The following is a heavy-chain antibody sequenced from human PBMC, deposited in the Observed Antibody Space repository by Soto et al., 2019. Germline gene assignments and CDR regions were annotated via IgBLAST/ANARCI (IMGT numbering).Heavy chain of an antibody. V-gene: IGHV1-18*04. CDR3: ARVVKAGDYGDYGRYYFDY. CDR1: GYTFTTYG. Sequence: QVQLVQSGAEVKKPGASVKVSCKASGYTFTTYGITWVRQAPGQGLEWMGWISAYSGNTNHAQKPQGRPPVTTDTFTNTAYMDLRSLRSDDTAVYYCARVVKAGDYGDYGRYYFDYWGHGTLVTVSS. J-gene: IGHJ4*01. D-gene: IGHD4-17*01. CDR2: ISAYSGNT.